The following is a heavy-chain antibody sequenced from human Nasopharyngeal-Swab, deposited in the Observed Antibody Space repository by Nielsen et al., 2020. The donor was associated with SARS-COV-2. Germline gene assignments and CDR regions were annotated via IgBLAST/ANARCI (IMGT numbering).Heavy chain of an antibody. J-gene: IGHJ4*02. D-gene: IGHD6-13*01. Sequence: VRQMPGKGPEWIGEIHRGGTTNYNPSPESRVTISLDKSKNQFSLRLNSVTAADTAVYYCANVRVASAGTFDFWGLGTLVTVSS. V-gene: IGHV4-4*02. CDR3: ANVRVASAGTFDF. CDR2: IHRGGTT.